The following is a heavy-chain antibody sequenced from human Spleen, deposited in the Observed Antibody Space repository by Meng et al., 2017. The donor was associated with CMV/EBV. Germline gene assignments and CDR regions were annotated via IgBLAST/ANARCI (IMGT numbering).Heavy chain of an antibody. CDR1: GGSISSSSW. CDR3: ARVGEWFEFDP. CDR2: IYHSGST. V-gene: IGHV4-4*02. Sequence: CAVSGGSISSSSWWRSVRQPPGTGLELIGEIYHSGSTNYNPSLKSRVTISVDKSKNQFSLKLSSVTAADTAVYYCARVGEWFEFDPWGQGTLVTVSS. J-gene: IGHJ5*02. D-gene: IGHD3-3*01.